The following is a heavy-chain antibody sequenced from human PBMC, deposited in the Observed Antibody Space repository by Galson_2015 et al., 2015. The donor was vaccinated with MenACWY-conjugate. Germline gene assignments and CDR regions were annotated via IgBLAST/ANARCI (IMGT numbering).Heavy chain of an antibody. CDR2: ISTSGST. D-gene: IGHD3-10*01. J-gene: IGHJ4*02. CDR3: ARGEVDHSGSFDY. CDR1: GGSISSGFYY. Sequence: TLSLTCSASGGSISSGFYYWSWIRQPAGKALEWIGRISTSGSTNYNPSLKSRVAISIDTSRNQFSLKLSSVTAADTAVYYCARGEVDHSGSFDYWGQGTLVTVSS. V-gene: IGHV4-61*02.